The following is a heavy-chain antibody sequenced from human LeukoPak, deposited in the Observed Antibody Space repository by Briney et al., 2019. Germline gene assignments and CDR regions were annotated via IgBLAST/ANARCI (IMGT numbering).Heavy chain of an antibody. CDR3: ARVANEYCSGGSCYYENYYYYMDV. J-gene: IGHJ6*03. V-gene: IGHV3-53*01. CDR2: IYSGGST. D-gene: IGHD2-15*01. CDR1: GFTVSSNY. Sequence: PGGSLRLSCAASGFTVSSNYMSWVRQAPGKGLEWVSVIYSGGSTYYADSVKGRFTISRDNSKNTLYLQMNSLRAEDTAVYYCARVANEYCSGGSCYYENYYYYMDVWGKGTTVTISS.